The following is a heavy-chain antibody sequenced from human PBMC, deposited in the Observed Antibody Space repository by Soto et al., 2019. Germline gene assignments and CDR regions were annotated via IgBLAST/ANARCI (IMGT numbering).Heavy chain of an antibody. Sequence: QVQLQESGPGLVKPSQTLSLTCTVSGGSISSGGYYWSWIRQHPGKGLEWIGYIYYSGSTYYNPSLKSRVTISVDTSKNQFSLKLSSVTAADTAVYYCARLYSSSWYYRWFDPWGQGTLVTVSS. CDR1: GGSISSGGYY. CDR2: IYYSGST. CDR3: ARLYSSSWYYRWFDP. V-gene: IGHV4-31*03. J-gene: IGHJ5*02. D-gene: IGHD6-13*01.